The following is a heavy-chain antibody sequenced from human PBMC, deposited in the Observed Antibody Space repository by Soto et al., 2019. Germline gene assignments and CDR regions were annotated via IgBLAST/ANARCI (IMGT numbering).Heavy chain of an antibody. D-gene: IGHD1-26*01. CDR1: GGSISNYY. J-gene: IGHJ4*02. CDR2: IYYSGST. CDR3: ARRGYSGSQYFFDY. V-gene: IGHV4-59*08. Sequence: SETLSLTCTFSGGSISNYYWGLIRQPPGKGLEWIGYIYYSGSTNYNPSLQSRVTISVDTSKNQFSLKLTSVTAADTAVYYCARRGYSGSQYFFDYWGQGTLVTVSS.